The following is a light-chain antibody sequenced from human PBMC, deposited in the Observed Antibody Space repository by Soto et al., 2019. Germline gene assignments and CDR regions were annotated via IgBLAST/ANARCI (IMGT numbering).Light chain of an antibody. CDR1: QSISSW. J-gene: IGKJ1*01. Sequence: DIQMTQSPSTLSASVGDRVTITCRASQSISSWLAWYQQKPGTAPKLLIYKASTLQSGVPSRFSGSGSGTEFTLTISSLQPGDSANYDCQQYNDTWTFGQGSKVDIK. CDR3: QQYNDTWT. V-gene: IGKV1-5*03. CDR2: KAS.